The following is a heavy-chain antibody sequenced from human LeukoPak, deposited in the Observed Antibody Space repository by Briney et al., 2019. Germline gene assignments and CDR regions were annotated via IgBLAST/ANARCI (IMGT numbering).Heavy chain of an antibody. CDR3: AKDRRIAAAGRVYFDY. V-gene: IGHV3-30*18. CDR1: GFTFSGYG. Sequence: GGSLRLSGAGSGFTFSGYGMHWVRQAPGKGLEWVAVISYDGSNKYYADSVKGRFTISRDNSKNTLYLQMNSLRAEDTAVYYCAKDRRIAAAGRVYFDYWGQGTLVTVSS. CDR2: ISYDGSNK. D-gene: IGHD6-13*01. J-gene: IGHJ4*02.